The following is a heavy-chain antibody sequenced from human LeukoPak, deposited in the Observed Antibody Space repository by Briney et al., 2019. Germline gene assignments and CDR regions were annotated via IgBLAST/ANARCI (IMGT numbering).Heavy chain of an antibody. CDR3: AREASGNYHVFDS. CDR1: GFSFSNYF. CDR2: ITNSGRST. J-gene: IGHJ4*02. D-gene: IGHD1-26*01. V-gene: IGHV3-11*04. Sequence: GGSLRLSCEASGFSFSNYFISWIRQAPGKGLEWVSYITNSGRSTNYADAVKGRFTISRDNAKKSVYLEMTDLRAEDTAVYYCAREASGNYHVFDSWCQGTLVTVSS.